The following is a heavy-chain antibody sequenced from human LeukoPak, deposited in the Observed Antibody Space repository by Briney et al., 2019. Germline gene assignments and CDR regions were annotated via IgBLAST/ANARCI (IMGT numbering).Heavy chain of an antibody. D-gene: IGHD2-2*01. J-gene: IGHJ4*02. Sequence: GASVKVSCKASGYTFTSYDINWVRQATGQGLEWMGWMNPNSGNTGYAQKVQGRVTMTTDASTSTAYMELRSLRSDDTAVYYCARVRPLYCSSSSCNFEYSYGPALVDYWGQGTQVTVSS. CDR3: ARVRPLYCSSSSCNFEYSYGPALVDY. CDR2: MNPNSGNT. V-gene: IGHV1-8*01. CDR1: GYTFTSYD.